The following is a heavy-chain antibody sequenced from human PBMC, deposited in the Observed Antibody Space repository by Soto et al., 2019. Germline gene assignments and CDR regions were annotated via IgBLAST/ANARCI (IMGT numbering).Heavy chain of an antibody. CDR2: IIPIFGTA. CDR1: GGTFSSYA. J-gene: IGHJ6*02. Sequence: GASVKVSCKASGGTFSSYAISWVRQAPGQGLEWMGGIIPIFGTANYAQKFQGRVTITADESTSTAYMELSSLRSEDTAVYYCARDRGTVPPPVQRELLPYYYYCIDVWCQGTTVTVSS. V-gene: IGHV1-69*13. D-gene: IGHD1-7*01. CDR3: ARDRGTVPPPVQRELLPYYYYCIDV.